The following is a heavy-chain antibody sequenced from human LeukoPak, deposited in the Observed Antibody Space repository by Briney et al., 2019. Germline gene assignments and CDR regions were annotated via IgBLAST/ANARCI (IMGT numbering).Heavy chain of an antibody. CDR3: ATYSGYYYDSSGRADMGINY. CDR1: GGSISSSTYY. D-gene: IGHD3-22*01. CDR2: IYYSGST. V-gene: IGHV4-39*07. Sequence: PSETLSLTCTVSGGSISSSTYYWGWIRQPPGKGLEWIGSIYYSGSTYYNPSLKSRVTISVDTSKNQFSLKLSSVTAADTAVYYCATYSGYYYDSSGRADMGINYWGQGTLVTVSS. J-gene: IGHJ4*02.